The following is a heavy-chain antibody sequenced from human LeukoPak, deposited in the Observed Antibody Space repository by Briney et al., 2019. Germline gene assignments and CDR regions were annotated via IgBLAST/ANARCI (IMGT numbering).Heavy chain of an antibody. CDR3: ARIHYYDSSAAY. V-gene: IGHV4-38-2*01. J-gene: IGHJ4*02. CDR2: IYHSGST. Sequence: SETLSLTCAVSGYSISSGYYWGWIRQPPGKGLEWIGSIYHSGSTYYNPSLKSRVTISVDTSKNQFSLKLSSVTAADTAVYYCARIHYYDSSAAYWGQGTLVTVSS. D-gene: IGHD3-22*01. CDR1: GYSISSGYY.